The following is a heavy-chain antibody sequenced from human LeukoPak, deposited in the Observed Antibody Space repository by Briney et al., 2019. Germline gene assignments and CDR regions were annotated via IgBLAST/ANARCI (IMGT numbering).Heavy chain of an antibody. Sequence: GGSLRLSCAASGFTFSIAWMTWVRQAPGKGLEWVGRIKSKTDGGTTDYAALVKGRFTISRDDSKNTLYLQMNSLKTEDTAVYYCARVDTAMVLDYWGQGTLVTVSS. CDR2: IKSKTDGGTT. V-gene: IGHV3-15*01. CDR3: ARVDTAMVLDY. J-gene: IGHJ4*02. D-gene: IGHD5-18*01. CDR1: GFTFSIAW.